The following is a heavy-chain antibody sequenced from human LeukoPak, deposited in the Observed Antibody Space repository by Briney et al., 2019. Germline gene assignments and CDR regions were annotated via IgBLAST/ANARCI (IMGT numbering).Heavy chain of an antibody. CDR1: GFTFSSYA. V-gene: IGHV4-39*01. CDR2: YSYTGTT. CDR3: ARHVQGSGSFHFDT. D-gene: IGHD1-26*01. J-gene: IGHJ4*02. Sequence: PGGSLRLSCAASGFTFSSYAMSWVRQPPGKGLEWVGSYSYTGTTFYNPSLNSRVTISGDTINNQLTLKITSVTAADTALYSCARHVQGSGSFHFDTWGQGALATVSS.